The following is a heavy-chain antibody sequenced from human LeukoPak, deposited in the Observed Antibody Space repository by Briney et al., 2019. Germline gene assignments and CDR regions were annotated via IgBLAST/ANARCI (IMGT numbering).Heavy chain of an antibody. J-gene: IGHJ4*02. CDR2: ISYDGSNK. D-gene: IGHD3-22*01. V-gene: IGHV3-30-3*01. Sequence: PGGSLRLSCAASGFTFSSYAMHWVRQAPGKGLEWVAVISYDGSNKYYADSVKGRFTISRDNSKNTLYLQMNGLRAEDTAVYYCARDWYYYDSSGYYFPFDYWGQGTLVTVSS. CDR3: ARDWYYYDSSGYYFPFDY. CDR1: GFTFSSYA.